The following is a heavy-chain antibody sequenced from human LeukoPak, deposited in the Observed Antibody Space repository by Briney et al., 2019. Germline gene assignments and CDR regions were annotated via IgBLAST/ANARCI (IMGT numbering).Heavy chain of an antibody. V-gene: IGHV3-7*01. CDR3: ARGVYMDV. Sequence: PGGSLRLSCAVSGFTFSTYWMSWVRQAPGKGLEWVANIKEDGSETYYVDSLKGRFTISRDNVKNSLYLQMNSLRAEDTAVYYCARGVYMDVWGKGTTVTVSS. J-gene: IGHJ6*03. CDR2: IKEDGSET. CDR1: GFTFSTYW.